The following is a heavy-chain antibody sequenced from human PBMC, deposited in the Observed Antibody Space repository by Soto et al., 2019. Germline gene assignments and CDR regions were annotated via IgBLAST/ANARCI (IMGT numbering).Heavy chain of an antibody. CDR3: ARDRAPDLVRDYYYDGMDV. D-gene: IGHD3-10*01. Sequence: PSETLSLTCAIYGGSFSGFYWSWIRQPPGKGLEWIGEINDSGTTNYNPSLKSRVTISADTSKTHFSLKLTSVTAADTAVYYCARDRAPDLVRDYYYDGMDVWGQGPTVT. CDR2: INDSGTT. CDR1: GGSFSGFY. J-gene: IGHJ6*02. V-gene: IGHV4-34*01.